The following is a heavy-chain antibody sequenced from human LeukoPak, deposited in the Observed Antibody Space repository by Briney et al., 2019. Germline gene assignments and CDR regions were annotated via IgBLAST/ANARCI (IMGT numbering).Heavy chain of an antibody. CDR3: ARDDRFDGSGYYTAFDV. V-gene: IGHV3-11*05. Sequence: PGGSLRLSCAASGFTFTDFYMNWIRQAPGKGPEWISFIGSSSTHTNYADSVKGRFTISRDNAKNSLFLQMNSLRDEDTALYYCARDDRFDGSGYYTAFDVWGQGTMVTVSS. CDR2: IGSSSTHT. CDR1: GFTFTDFY. D-gene: IGHD3-22*01. J-gene: IGHJ3*01.